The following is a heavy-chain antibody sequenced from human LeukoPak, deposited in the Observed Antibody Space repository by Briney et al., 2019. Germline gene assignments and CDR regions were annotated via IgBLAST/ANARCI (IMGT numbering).Heavy chain of an antibody. Sequence: ASAKVSCKASGYTFTSYGISWVRQAPGQGLEWMGWISAYNGNTNYAQKLQGRVTMTTDTSTSTAYMELRSLRSDDTAVYYCARLWFGEFPFDHWGQGTLVTVSS. CDR1: GYTFTSYG. CDR2: ISAYNGNT. V-gene: IGHV1-18*01. D-gene: IGHD3-10*01. CDR3: ARLWFGEFPFDH. J-gene: IGHJ4*02.